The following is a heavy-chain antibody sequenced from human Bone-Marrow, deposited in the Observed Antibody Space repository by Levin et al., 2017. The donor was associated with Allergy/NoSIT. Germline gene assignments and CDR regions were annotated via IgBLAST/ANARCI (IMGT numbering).Heavy chain of an antibody. D-gene: IGHD6-19*01. CDR3: AKDGMNQWLAFDL. V-gene: IGHV3-23*01. J-gene: IGHJ4*02. Sequence: GGSLRLSCSASGFTFSSYAMSWVRQAPGKGLEWVSAISGSGGSTYYPDSVKGRFTISRNNSKNTLDLQMNSLRAEDTAVYYCAKDGMNQWLAFDLWGQGTLVTVSS. CDR2: ISGSGGST. CDR1: GFTFSSYA.